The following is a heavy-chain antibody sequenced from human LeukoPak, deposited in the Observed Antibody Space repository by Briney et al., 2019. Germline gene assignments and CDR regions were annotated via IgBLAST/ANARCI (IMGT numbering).Heavy chain of an antibody. Sequence: GGSLRLSCAASGFSFSSYWMTWVRQAPGKGLEWVANINQDGSDRYYVDSVKGRFTISRDNAKNSLSLQMNSLRAEDTAVYYCAEGGFYGSINWFDPWGQGTLVTVSS. CDR2: INQDGSDR. CDR1: GFSFSSYW. D-gene: IGHD4-17*01. CDR3: AEGGFYGSINWFDP. V-gene: IGHV3-7*05. J-gene: IGHJ5*02.